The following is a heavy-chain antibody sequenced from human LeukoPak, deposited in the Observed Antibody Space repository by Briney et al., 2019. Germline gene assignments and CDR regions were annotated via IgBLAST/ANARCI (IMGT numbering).Heavy chain of an antibody. D-gene: IGHD3-22*01. Sequence: SETLSLTCTVSGGSISSYYWSWLRQPPGKGLEWIGYIYYSGSTNYNPSLKSRVTISVDTSKNQFSLKLSSVTAADTAVHYCARHYYDSNAFDIWGQGTMVTVSS. V-gene: IGHV4-59*01. CDR3: ARHYYDSNAFDI. CDR1: GGSISSYY. CDR2: IYYSGST. J-gene: IGHJ3*02.